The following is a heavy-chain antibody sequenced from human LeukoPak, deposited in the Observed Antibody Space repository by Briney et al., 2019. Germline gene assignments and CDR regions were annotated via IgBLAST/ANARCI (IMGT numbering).Heavy chain of an antibody. CDR1: GGSFSNNNYY. Sequence: SETLSLTCTVSGGSFSNNNYYWGWIRQPPGKGLEWIGSIYYSGSTYYNPSLKSRVTISVDTSKNQFSPKLSSVTAADTAVYYCARQWVVVVVAAPNWFDPWGRGTLVTVSS. CDR2: IYYSGST. CDR3: ARQWVVVVVAAPNWFDP. J-gene: IGHJ5*02. V-gene: IGHV4-39*01. D-gene: IGHD2-15*01.